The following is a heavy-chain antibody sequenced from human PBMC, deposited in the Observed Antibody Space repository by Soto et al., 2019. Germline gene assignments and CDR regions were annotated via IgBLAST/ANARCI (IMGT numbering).Heavy chain of an antibody. D-gene: IGHD3-22*01. CDR3: VRDGLDYYDTERLYFDK. J-gene: IGHJ4*02. CDR2: IKPDESEK. CDR1: GFTFSDSW. V-gene: IGHV3-7*01. Sequence: EVQLVESGGGLVQPGGSLRLSCTASGFTFSDSWMTWVRQAPGKGLEWVARIKPDESEKKYADSVKGRFSISRDNAKNSMYLQMDSLRGEDTATYYCVRDGLDYYDTERLYFDKWGQGTLVTVSS.